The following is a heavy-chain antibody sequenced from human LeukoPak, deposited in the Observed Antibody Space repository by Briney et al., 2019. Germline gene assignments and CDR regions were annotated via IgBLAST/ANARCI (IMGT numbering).Heavy chain of an antibody. V-gene: IGHV3-11*01. CDR2: ISSSGSTI. Sequence: GGSLRLSCAASGFTFSDYYMSWIRQAPGKGLEWVSYISSSGSTIYYADSVKGRFTISRDNAKNSLYLQMNSLRAEDTAVYYCARDYYGSGSYYTPYYYYYGMGVWGQGTTVTVSS. J-gene: IGHJ6*02. D-gene: IGHD3-10*01. CDR1: GFTFSDYY. CDR3: ARDYYGSGSYYTPYYYYYGMGV.